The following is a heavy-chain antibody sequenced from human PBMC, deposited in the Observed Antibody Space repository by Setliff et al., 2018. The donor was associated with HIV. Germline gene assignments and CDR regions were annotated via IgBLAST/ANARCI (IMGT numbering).Heavy chain of an antibody. D-gene: IGHD4-17*01. V-gene: IGHV3-73*01. Sequence: GGSLRLSCSASGFTFSGSAMHWVRQASGKGLEWVGLIRTKTNTYATAYGASVKGRFTISRDDSQNTAYLQMNSLRTEDTAVYFCAVSPDGDCATTECANWFDPWGQGTQVTVSS. CDR2: IRTKTNTYAT. CDR1: GFTFSGSA. CDR3: AVSPDGDCATTECANWFDP. J-gene: IGHJ5*02.